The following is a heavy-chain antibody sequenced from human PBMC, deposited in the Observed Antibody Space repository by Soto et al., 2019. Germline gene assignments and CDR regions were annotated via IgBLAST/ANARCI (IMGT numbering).Heavy chain of an antibody. CDR3: ARGLRGVLVY. CDR2: ISNDENIK. Sequence: GGSLRLSCVASGFNFGNFGMDWVRQAPGKGLEWLTVISNDENIKQDSVRGRFAIARDNSKNTLYLHLTSLRAEDTAIYYCARGLRGVLVYWGQGTLVTVSS. V-gene: IGHV3-33*01. J-gene: IGHJ4*02. CDR1: GFNFGNFG. D-gene: IGHD5-12*01.